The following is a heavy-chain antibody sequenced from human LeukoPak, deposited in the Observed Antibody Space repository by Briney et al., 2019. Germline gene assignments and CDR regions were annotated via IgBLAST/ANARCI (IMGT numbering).Heavy chain of an antibody. CDR1: AGSTVTSNYY. J-gene: IGHJ4*02. D-gene: IGHD3-9*01. V-gene: IGHV4-39*01. Sequence: SETLSLTCAVSAGSTVTSNYYWAYVRQAPGGGLEWIGSVYYTGTTYYNPSLGSRVSIPVDTSKNQFSLTLTSVTAADTAIYYCARKSRPFDYLFYFDFWAQGTLVTVSS. CDR2: VYYTGTT. CDR3: ARKSRPFDYLFYFDF.